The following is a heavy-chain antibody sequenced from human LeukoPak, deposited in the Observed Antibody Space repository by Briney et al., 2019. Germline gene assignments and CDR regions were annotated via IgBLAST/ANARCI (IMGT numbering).Heavy chain of an antibody. Sequence: KGLGWVSAISGSGGSTYYADSVKGRCTLSRDNSKNTLYLQMTSVRAEDTAVYYCAFVFQAEDGIRGLCTVSAFLLNRSSDL. V-gene: IGHV3-23*01. CDR2: ISGSGGST. CDR3: AFVFQAEDGIRGLCTVSAFLLNRSSDL. J-gene: IGHJ2*01. D-gene: IGHD1-14*01.